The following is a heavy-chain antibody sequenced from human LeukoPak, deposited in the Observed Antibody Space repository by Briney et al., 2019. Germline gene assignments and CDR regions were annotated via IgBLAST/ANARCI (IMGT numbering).Heavy chain of an antibody. CDR3: AKSGGYYYYYMDV. Sequence: KSSETLSLTCTVSGGSISSYYWSWIRQPPGKGLEWIGYLYYSGSTNYNPPLKSRVTISVDTSKNQCSLKLSSVTAADTAVYYCAKSGGYYYYYMDVWGKGTTVTISS. D-gene: IGHD3-10*01. J-gene: IGHJ6*03. V-gene: IGHV4-59*01. CDR2: LYYSGST. CDR1: GGSISSYY.